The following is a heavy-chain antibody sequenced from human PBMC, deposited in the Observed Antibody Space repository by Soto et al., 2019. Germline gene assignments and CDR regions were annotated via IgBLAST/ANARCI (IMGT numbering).Heavy chain of an antibody. CDR2: IYYSGST. CDR3: ARRSDYVWGSYRSNYYYGMDV. J-gene: IGHJ6*02. Sequence: SETLSLTCTVSGGSISSSSYYWGWIRQHPGKGKEWIGSIYYSGSTYYNPSLKSRVTISVDTSKNQFSLKLSSVTAADTAVYYCARRSDYVWGSYRSNYYYGMDVWGQGTTVTVSS. D-gene: IGHD3-16*02. V-gene: IGHV4-39*01. CDR1: GGSISSSSYY.